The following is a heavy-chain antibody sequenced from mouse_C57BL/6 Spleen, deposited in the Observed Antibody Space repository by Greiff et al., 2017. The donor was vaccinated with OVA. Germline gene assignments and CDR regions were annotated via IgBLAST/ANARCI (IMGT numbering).Heavy chain of an antibody. J-gene: IGHJ2*01. D-gene: IGHD4-1*01. CDR2: IIYDGSST. Sequence: EVKLVESEGGFVQPGSSMKLSCTASGFTISDYYMACVRQVPAKGLEWFANIIYDGSSTYYLDSLKSRFIISRDNAKNILYLQMSSLKSEDTATYYGARDGTGFFDYWGQGTTLTVSS. CDR3: ARDGTGFFDY. V-gene: IGHV5-16*01. CDR1: GFTISDYY.